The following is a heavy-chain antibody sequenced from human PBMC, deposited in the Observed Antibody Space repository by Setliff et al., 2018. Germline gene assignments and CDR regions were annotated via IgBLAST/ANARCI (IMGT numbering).Heavy chain of an antibody. Sequence: PSETLSLTCAAYGGTFSDYYWTWIRQPPGKGLEWIGEINHSGTTNYHPSLRSRVTISVDTSKNQFSLRLTSVTAADSAIYYCARQVDTPMAPIDYWGQGTLVTVSS. J-gene: IGHJ4*02. CDR1: GGTFSDYY. V-gene: IGHV4-34*01. CDR2: INHSGTT. CDR3: ARQVDTPMAPIDY. D-gene: IGHD5-18*01.